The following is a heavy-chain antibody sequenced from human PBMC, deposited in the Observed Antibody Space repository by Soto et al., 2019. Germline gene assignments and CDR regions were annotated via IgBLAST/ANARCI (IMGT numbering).Heavy chain of an antibody. D-gene: IGHD6-19*01. CDR2: LLHGGTT. V-gene: IGHV4-4*02. J-gene: IGHJ3*01. CDR3: AYSTGWYRHDV. CDR1: GDSISSPKW. Sequence: QVQLQESGPGLVKPSGTLSLTCAVSGDSISSPKWWTWLRQPPGKGLEWIGDLLHGGTTNYNPSLKSRVTLSVDTSQNQFSLNLTFLTAADTAIYYCAYSTGWYRHDVWGQGTSVTVSS.